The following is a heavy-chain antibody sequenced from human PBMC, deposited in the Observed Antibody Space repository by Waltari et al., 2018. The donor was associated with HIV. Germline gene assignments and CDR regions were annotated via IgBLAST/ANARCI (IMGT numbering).Heavy chain of an antibody. Sequence: EVQLVESGGGSVQPGGSLRLSCAASGFTVSSYWMHWVRQAPGKGLVWVSRINSDGSSTSYADSVKGRFTISRDNAKNTVYLQMNSLRAEDTAVYYCARAGRDGKLPPDYWGQGTLVTVSS. J-gene: IGHJ4*02. CDR1: GFTVSSYW. V-gene: IGHV3-74*01. D-gene: IGHD1-26*01. CDR3: ARAGRDGKLPPDY. CDR2: INSDGSST.